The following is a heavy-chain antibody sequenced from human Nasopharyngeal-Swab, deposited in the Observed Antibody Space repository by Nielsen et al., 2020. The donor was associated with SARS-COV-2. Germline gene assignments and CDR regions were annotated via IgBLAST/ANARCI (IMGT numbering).Heavy chain of an antibody. CDR2: ISAYNGNT. V-gene: IGHV1-18*01. J-gene: IGHJ6*02. Sequence: ASVLVSSKASCYTFIRYGITWLRQAPGQGLEWMGWISAYNGNTNYAQKLQGRVTMTTDTSTSTAYMELRRLRSDDTAVYYCARWAGIGDYYYGMDVWGQGTTVTVSS. CDR1: CYTFIRYG. D-gene: IGHD6-19*01. CDR3: ARWAGIGDYYYGMDV.